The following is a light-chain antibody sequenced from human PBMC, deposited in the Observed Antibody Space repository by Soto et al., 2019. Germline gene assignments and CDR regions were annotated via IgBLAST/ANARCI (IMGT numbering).Light chain of an antibody. CDR2: EVS. V-gene: IGLV2-8*01. Sequence: QAVLTQPPSASGSPGQSVTISCTGTSSDVGGYNYVSWYQQHPGKAPKLMIYEVSKRPSGVPDRFSGSKSGITASLTVSGLQAEDEADYYCSSFAGSNPPWVFGGGTKLTVL. CDR1: SSDVGGYNY. CDR3: SSFAGSNPPWV. J-gene: IGLJ3*02.